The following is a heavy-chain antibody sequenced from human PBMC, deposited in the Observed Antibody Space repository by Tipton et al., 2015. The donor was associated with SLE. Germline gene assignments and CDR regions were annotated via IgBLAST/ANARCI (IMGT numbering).Heavy chain of an antibody. J-gene: IGHJ4*02. D-gene: IGHD1-20*01. CDR2: IYYSGSI. CDR1: GGSISISSYY. Sequence: TLSLTCSVSGGSISISSYYWGWIRQPPGKGLEWIGNIYYSGSISYTPSPKSRVTISVDTSKNQFSLKLSSVTAADTAVYYCARQQRFNWYFDYWGQGALVTGSS. CDR3: ARQQRFNWYFDY. V-gene: IGHV4-39*07.